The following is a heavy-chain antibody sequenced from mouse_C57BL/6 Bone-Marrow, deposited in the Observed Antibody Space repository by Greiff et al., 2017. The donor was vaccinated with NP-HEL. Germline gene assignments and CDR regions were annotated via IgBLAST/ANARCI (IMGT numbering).Heavy chain of an antibody. CDR1: GYTFTDYY. J-gene: IGHJ2*01. V-gene: IGHV1-76*01. D-gene: IGHD1-1*01. Sequence: QVQLKQSGAELVRPGASVKLSCKASGYTFTDYYINWVKQRPGQGLEWIARIYPGSGNTYYNEKFKGKATLTAEKSSSTAYMQLSSLTSEDSAVYFCARSSQFITTVVGFDYWGQGTTLTVSS. CDR3: ARSSQFITTVVGFDY. CDR2: IYPGSGNT.